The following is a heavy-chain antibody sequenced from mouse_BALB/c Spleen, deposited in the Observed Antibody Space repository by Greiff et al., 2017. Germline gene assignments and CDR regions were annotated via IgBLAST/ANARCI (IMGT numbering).Heavy chain of an antibody. CDR2: ISSGSSTI. D-gene: IGHD1-1*01. CDR3: ARGGGITTVVYYYAMDY. Sequence: EVKLVESGGGLVQPGGSRKLSCAASGFTFSSFGMHWVRQAPEKGLEWVAYISSGSSTIYYADTVKGRFTISRDNPKNTLFLQMTSLRSEDTAMYNCARGGGITTVVYYYAMDYWGQGTSVTVAS. CDR1: GFTFSSFG. V-gene: IGHV5-17*02. J-gene: IGHJ4*01.